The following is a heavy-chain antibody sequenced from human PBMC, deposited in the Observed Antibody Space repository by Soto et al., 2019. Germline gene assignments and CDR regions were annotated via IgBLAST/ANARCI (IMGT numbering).Heavy chain of an antibody. Sequence: QVQLVQSGAEVKKPGASVKISCEASGYTSTGYVMHWVRQAPGQRPEWRGWISTGTGNTRSSQRFQGRVTFTGDASASTFYMGLSSLTFEDTAVYYCAREGINAGIRPWGDAFDIWGQGTMVTVSS. V-gene: IGHV1-3*04. D-gene: IGHD3-10*01. CDR3: AREGINAGIRPWGDAFDI. J-gene: IGHJ3*02. CDR2: ISTGTGNT. CDR1: GYTSTGYV.